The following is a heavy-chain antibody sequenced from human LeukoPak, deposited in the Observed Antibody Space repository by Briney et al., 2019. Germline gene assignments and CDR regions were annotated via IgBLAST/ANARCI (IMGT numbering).Heavy chain of an antibody. Sequence: ASVTVSCKSSGYSFTSCGFSWVRQGHGPGLEWMGWISAYNGNTNYAQELQGRVSMTTDTSTSTAYMKLRSLRSDDTAVYYCASQYCSGGSCPRQGYYYGMDVWGQGTTVTVSS. CDR3: ASQYCSGGSCPRQGYYYGMDV. V-gene: IGHV1-18*01. CDR1: GYSFTSCG. CDR2: ISAYNGNT. D-gene: IGHD2-15*01. J-gene: IGHJ6*02.